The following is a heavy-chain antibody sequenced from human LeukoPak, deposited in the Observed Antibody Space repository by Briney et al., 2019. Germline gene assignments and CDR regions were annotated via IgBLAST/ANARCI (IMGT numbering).Heavy chain of an antibody. J-gene: IGHJ4*02. Sequence: GGSLRLSCAASGFTVTSNHMSWVRRAPGKGLEWVSLIYSGGSTYYADSVKGRFTISRDNSKNTLYLQMNSLRAEDTAVYYCAGLISIYYGSGSYSRYFDYWGQGTLVTVSS. V-gene: IGHV3-53*01. CDR1: GFTVTSNH. CDR2: IYSGGST. D-gene: IGHD3-10*01. CDR3: AGLISIYYGSGSYSRYFDY.